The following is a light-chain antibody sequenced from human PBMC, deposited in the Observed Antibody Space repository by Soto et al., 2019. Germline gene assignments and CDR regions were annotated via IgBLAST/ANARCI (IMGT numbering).Light chain of an antibody. CDR3: QQYGSLPRT. V-gene: IGKV3-20*01. CDR2: HAS. J-gene: IGKJ1*01. Sequence: EIVLTQSPGTLSLSPGERATLSCRASQSVSSSYLAWYQQKPGQTPRLLIYHASSRATGIPDRFSGSGSGTDFTLTISSLEPEDFAVYYCQQYGSLPRTFGQGTKVEIK. CDR1: QSVSSSY.